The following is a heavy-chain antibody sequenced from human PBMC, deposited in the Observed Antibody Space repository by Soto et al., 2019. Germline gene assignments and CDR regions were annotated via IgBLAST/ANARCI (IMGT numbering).Heavy chain of an antibody. CDR3: AKVIVARGGMDV. D-gene: IGHD6-6*01. Sequence: EVQLLDSGGGLVQPGGSLRLSCAASGFTFSSYAMSWVRQVPGKGLEWVSAISGSAITTYYADSVKGRFTISRDNSKNTVYLQMNSLRAEDTAIYYCAKVIVARGGMDVWGRGTTVTVSS. J-gene: IGHJ6*02. CDR2: ISGSAITT. V-gene: IGHV3-23*01. CDR1: GFTFSSYA.